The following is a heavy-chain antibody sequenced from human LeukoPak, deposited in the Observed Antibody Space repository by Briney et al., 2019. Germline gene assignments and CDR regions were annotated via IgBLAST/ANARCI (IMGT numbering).Heavy chain of an antibody. CDR3: ARESSYGYLTDY. CDR2: IIPIFGTA. CDR1: GGTLSSYA. D-gene: IGHD5-18*01. V-gene: IGHV1-69*13. J-gene: IGHJ4*02. Sequence: SVKVSCKASGGTLSSYAISWVRQPPGQGLEWVGGIIPIFGTANYAQKFQGRVTITADESASTAYMELSSLRSEDTAVYYCARESSYGYLTDYWGQGTLVTVSS.